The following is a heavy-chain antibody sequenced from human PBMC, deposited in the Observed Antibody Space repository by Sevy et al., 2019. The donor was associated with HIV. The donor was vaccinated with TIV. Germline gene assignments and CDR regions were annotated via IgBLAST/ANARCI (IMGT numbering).Heavy chain of an antibody. Sequence: GGSLRLSCAASGFTFSSYAMSWVRQAPGKGLEWVSAISGSGGSTYYANSVKGRFTISRDNSKNTLYLQMNSLRAEDTAVYYCTKDVDTAMVTFAFDIWGQGTMVTVSS. V-gene: IGHV3-23*01. J-gene: IGHJ3*02. D-gene: IGHD5-18*01. CDR3: TKDVDTAMVTFAFDI. CDR1: GFTFSSYA. CDR2: ISGSGGST.